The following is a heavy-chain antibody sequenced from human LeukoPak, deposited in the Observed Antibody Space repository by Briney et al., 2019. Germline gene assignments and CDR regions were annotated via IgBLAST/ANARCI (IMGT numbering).Heavy chain of an antibody. Sequence: GGSLRLPCAASGFTFNNHSMNWVRQAPGKGREWVSSISSSSSNIYYADSVQGRFTISRDNAKNSLYLQMNSLRAEDTVVYYCARGSYKYYGILTGYYSPSGFDYWGQGTLVTVSS. CDR2: ISSSSSNI. CDR3: ARGSYKYYGILTGYYSPSGFDY. CDR1: GFTFNNHS. D-gene: IGHD3-9*01. J-gene: IGHJ4*02. V-gene: IGHV3-21*04.